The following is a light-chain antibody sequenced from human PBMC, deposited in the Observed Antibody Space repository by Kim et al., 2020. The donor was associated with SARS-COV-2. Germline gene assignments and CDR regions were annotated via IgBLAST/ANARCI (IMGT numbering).Light chain of an antibody. V-gene: IGKV3-15*01. CDR1: QSVRYN. CDR2: GAS. J-gene: IGKJ4*01. CDR3: QQYNDWSLLT. Sequence: IVMTQSPATLSVSPGERVTLSCRASQSVRYNLAWYQQRPGQAPRLLIYGASTRATDVSDRFSGSGSGTEFTLTIRSLQSEDLAVYYCQQYNDWSLLTFGGGTKVDIK.